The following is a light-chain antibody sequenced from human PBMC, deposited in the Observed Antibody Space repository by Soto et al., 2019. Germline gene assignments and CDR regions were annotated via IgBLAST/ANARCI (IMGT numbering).Light chain of an antibody. CDR1: QSVSRSY. CDR2: GAS. CDR3: QQYGSSPLT. V-gene: IGKV3-20*01. J-gene: IGKJ2*01. Sequence: EIVLTQSPGTLSLSPGERATLSCRASQSVSRSYLAWYPQKPGQAPRLLIYGASSRATGIPDRFSGSGSGTDFTLTISRLEPEDVAVYYFQQYGSSPLTFDQGTKLEIK.